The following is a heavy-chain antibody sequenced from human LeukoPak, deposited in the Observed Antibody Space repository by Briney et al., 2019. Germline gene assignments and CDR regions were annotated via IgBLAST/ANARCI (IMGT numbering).Heavy chain of an antibody. CDR2: ISWNSGSI. V-gene: IGHV3-9*01. CDR3: AKDIEGYNLYYFDY. J-gene: IGHJ4*02. Sequence: GRSLRLSCAASGFTFDDYAMHWVRQAPGKGLEWVSGISWNSGSIGYADSVKGRFTISRGNAKNSLYLQMNSLRAEDTALYYCAKDIEGYNLYYFDYWGQGTLVTVSS. D-gene: IGHD5-24*01. CDR1: GFTFDDYA.